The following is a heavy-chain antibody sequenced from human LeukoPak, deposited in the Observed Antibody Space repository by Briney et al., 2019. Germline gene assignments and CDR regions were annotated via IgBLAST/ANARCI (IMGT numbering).Heavy chain of an antibody. CDR2: INQTVNTNYNPSPP. CDR1: GGSFSGFY. J-gene: IGHJ6*03. CDR3: ARVRHDPLEYGYYMDV. D-gene: IGHD3-3*01. V-gene: IGHV4-34*01. Sequence: SQTLSLTCALDGGSFSGFYCTWVRQTPAHKREWIGGINQTVNTNYNPSPPHYNPSLKPRVTISVDSSKSQLSMKVHSVTAADTGIYYCARVRHDPLEYGYYMDVWGTGTPVAVSS.